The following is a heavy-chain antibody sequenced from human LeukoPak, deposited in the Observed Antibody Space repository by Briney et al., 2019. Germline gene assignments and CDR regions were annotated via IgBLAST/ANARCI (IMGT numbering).Heavy chain of an antibody. CDR3: ARPHRQSLYGDYYDY. J-gene: IGHJ4*02. V-gene: IGHV5-51*01. CDR1: GYSFTSHW. CDR2: IYPGDSDT. D-gene: IGHD4-17*01. Sequence: GESLKISCKGSGYSFTSHWIGWVRQMPGKGLEWMGIIYPGDSDTRYSPSFQGQVTISADKSISTAYLQWSSLKASDTAMYYCARPHRQSLYGDYYDYWGQGTLVTVSS.